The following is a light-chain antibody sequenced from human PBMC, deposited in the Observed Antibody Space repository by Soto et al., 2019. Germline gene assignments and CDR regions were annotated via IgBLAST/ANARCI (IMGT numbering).Light chain of an antibody. CDR1: QGISNF. J-gene: IGKJ3*01. CDR2: AAS. CDR3: QEYYSPPFT. Sequence: DIQMTQSPPSLSASVGDTVTITCRASQGISNFLAWFQQKPGKVPDVLIYAASTLRSGVPPHFSGSGSGTEFTLTISSLQPEDVATYYCQEYYSPPFTFGPGTKVDIK. V-gene: IGKV1-27*01.